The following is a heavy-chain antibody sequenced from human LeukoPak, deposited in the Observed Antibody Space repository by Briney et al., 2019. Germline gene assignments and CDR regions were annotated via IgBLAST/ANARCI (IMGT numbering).Heavy chain of an antibody. D-gene: IGHD6-13*01. CDR1: GSSFTSYW. CDR2: IDPSDSYT. V-gene: IGHV5-10-1*01. J-gene: IGHJ4*02. Sequence: GESLRISCKGSGSSFTSYWISWVRQMPGKGLEWMERIDPSDSYTNYSPSFQGHVTISADKSISTAYLQWSSLKASDTAMSYCARRRSSSSWQFPFDYWGQGTLVTVSS. CDR3: ARRRSSSSWQFPFDY.